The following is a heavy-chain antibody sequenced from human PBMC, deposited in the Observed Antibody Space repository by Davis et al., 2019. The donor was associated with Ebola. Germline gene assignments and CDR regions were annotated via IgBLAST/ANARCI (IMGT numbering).Heavy chain of an antibody. CDR3: AKGLVVPAD. Sequence: GESLKISCAASGFTFSSYGMHWVRQAPGKGLVWVAVISYDGSNKYYADSVKGRFTISRDNSKNTLYLQMNSLRAEDTAVYYCAKGLVVPADWGQGTLVTVSS. CDR2: ISYDGSNK. V-gene: IGHV3-30*18. J-gene: IGHJ4*02. CDR1: GFTFSSYG. D-gene: IGHD2-2*01.